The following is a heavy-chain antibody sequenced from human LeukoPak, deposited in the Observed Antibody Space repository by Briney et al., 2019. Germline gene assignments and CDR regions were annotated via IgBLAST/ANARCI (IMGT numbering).Heavy chain of an antibody. J-gene: IGHJ4*02. Sequence: PSETLSLPCTVSGGSISSGSYYWTWIRQPAGKGLEWIGRIYTSGSTNYNPSLKSRVAISADTSKNQFSLKLSSVTAADTAVYYCARDSPTNYFDYWGQGTLVTVSS. CDR3: ARDSPTNYFDY. CDR1: GGSISSGSYY. CDR2: IYTSGST. D-gene: IGHD1-14*01. V-gene: IGHV4-61*02.